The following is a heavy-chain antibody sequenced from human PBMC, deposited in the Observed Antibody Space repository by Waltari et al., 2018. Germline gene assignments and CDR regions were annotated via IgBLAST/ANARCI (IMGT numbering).Heavy chain of an antibody. CDR2: VFSSGSS. Sequence: QVQLQESGPGLLKPSETLSLTCTVPGGSMNGFYWSWIRQTPEKGLEWIAYVFSSGSSGTNPSLRSRVTISADPSKNQISLKLSSVTAGDTAVYFCARHGVGQVVQDWGQGTLVTVSS. J-gene: IGHJ1*01. CDR3: ARHGVGQVVQD. V-gene: IGHV4-59*08. CDR1: GGSMNGFY. D-gene: IGHD1-26*01.